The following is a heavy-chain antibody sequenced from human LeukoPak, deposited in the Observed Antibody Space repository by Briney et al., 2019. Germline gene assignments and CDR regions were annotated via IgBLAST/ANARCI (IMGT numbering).Heavy chain of an antibody. CDR1: GFTFNNYA. CDR3: AKWGRDIVVVPAAIIFDY. V-gene: IGHV3-23*01. Sequence: GGSLRLSCAASGFTFNNYAMNWVRQAPGKGLEWVSSISGSGGTTYYADSVKGRFTISRDNSKNTLYLQMNSLRAEDTAVYYCAKWGRDIVVVPAAIIFDYWGQGTLVTVSS. J-gene: IGHJ4*02. CDR2: ISGSGGTT. D-gene: IGHD2-2*02.